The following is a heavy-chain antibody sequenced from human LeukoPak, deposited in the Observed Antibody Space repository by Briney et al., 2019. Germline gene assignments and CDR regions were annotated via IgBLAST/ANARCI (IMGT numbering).Heavy chain of an antibody. CDR2: IYPGDSDT. J-gene: IGHJ3*02. D-gene: IGHD3-10*01. CDR1: GYSFTSYW. V-gene: IGHV5-51*07. Sequence: GESLKIYCKGFGYSFTSYWIGWVHQMPGKGLEWMGIIYPGDSDTRYSPSFQGQVTISADKSISTAYLQWSSLKASDTAMYYCARRVGSRITMVRGADDAFDIWGQGTMVTVSS. CDR3: ARRVGSRITMVRGADDAFDI.